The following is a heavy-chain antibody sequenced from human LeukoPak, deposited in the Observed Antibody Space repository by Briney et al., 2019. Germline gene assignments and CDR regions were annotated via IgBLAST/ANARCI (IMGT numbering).Heavy chain of an antibody. V-gene: IGHV3-23*01. J-gene: IGHJ4*02. CDR1: GFNFNNFG. CDR3: AKGAEIDH. Sequence: PGGSLRLSCAASGFNFNNFGMSWVRQAPGKGLEWLSAMTGPADTTYYAESVKGRFTISRDYSKSMVFLQMNSLRVEDTAIYYCAKGAEIDHWGQGTLVTVSS. CDR2: MTGPADTT.